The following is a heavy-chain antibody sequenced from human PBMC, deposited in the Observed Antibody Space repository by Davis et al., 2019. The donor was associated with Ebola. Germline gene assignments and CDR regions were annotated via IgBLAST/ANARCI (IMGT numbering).Heavy chain of an antibody. V-gene: IGHV4-34*01. J-gene: IGHJ4*02. D-gene: IGHD3-22*01. CDR1: GGSFSGYY. Sequence: MPSETLSLTCAVYGGSFSGYYWSWIRQPPGKGLEWIGEINHSGSTNYNPSLKSRVTISVDTSKNQFSLKLSSVTAEDTAVYFCARWSSSSGFYEYYFDYWGQGTLVTVSS. CDR3: ARWSSSSGFYEYYFDY. CDR2: INHSGST.